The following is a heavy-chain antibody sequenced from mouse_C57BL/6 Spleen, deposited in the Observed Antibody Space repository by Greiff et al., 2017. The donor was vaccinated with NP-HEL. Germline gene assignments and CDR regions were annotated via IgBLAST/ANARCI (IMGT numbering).Heavy chain of an antibody. CDR3: ARLGSTLFAY. J-gene: IGHJ3*01. CDR2: ISGGGGNT. V-gene: IGHV5-9*01. Sequence: EVHLVESGGGLVKPGGSLKLSCAASGFTFSSYTMSWVRQTPEKRLEWVATISGGGGNTYYPDSVKGRFTISRDNAKNTLYLQMSSLRSEDTALYYCARLGSTLFAYWGQGTLVTVSA. CDR1: GFTFSSYT. D-gene: IGHD3-1*01.